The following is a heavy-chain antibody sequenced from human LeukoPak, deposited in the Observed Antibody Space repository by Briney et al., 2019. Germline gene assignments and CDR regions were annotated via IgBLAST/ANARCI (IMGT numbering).Heavy chain of an antibody. J-gene: IGHJ3*02. V-gene: IGHV3-72*01. CDR3: ARGSTVRADDAFDI. CDR2: TRNKANSYTT. D-gene: IGHD4-17*01. Sequence: GGSLRLSCAASGFTFSDHYMDWVRQAPGKGLEWVGRTRNKANSYTTEYAASVKGRFTISRDDSKNPLYLQMNSLKTEDTAVYYCARGSTVRADDAFDIWGQGTMVTVSS. CDR1: GFTFSDHY.